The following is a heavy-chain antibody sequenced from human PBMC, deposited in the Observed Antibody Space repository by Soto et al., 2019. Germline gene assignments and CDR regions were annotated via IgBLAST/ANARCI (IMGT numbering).Heavy chain of an antibody. V-gene: IGHV3-43*01. D-gene: IGHD3-3*01. J-gene: IGHJ6*02. Sequence: PGGSLILSCATSGFRFDDYNMHWVRQAPGKGLEWVSLITWNGGNTYYADSVKGRFTISRDGTTQSVFLQMTSLKREDTGLYYCARETLSFGSALDVWGQGTTVTSP. CDR1: GFRFDDYN. CDR2: ITWNGGNT. CDR3: ARETLSFGSALDV.